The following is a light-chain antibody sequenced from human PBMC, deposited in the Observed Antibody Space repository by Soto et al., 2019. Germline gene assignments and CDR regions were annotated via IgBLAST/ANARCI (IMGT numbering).Light chain of an antibody. CDR1: QTISSW. CDR3: QQSYSTPLT. Sequence: IQMTQSPSTLSASVGDRVTITCRASQTISSWLAWYQQKPGKAPKLLIYKASTLKSGVPSRFSGSGSGTEFTLTISSLQPEDFATYYCQQSYSTPLTFGGGTKVDIK. CDR2: KAS. J-gene: IGKJ4*01. V-gene: IGKV1-5*03.